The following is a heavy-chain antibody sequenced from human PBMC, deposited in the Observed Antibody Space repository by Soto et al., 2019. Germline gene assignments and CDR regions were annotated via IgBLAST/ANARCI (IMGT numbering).Heavy chain of an antibody. CDR1: GFTFSSYA. J-gene: IGHJ4*02. Sequence: GGSLRLSCAASGFTFSSYAMSWVRQAPGKGLEWVSAISGSGGSTYYADSVKGRFTISRDNSKNTLYLQMNSLRAEDTAVYYCAKVSDEYCSSTSCQDYDFWSGYPNDFDYWGQGTLVTVS. CDR3: AKVSDEYCSSTSCQDYDFWSGYPNDFDY. V-gene: IGHV3-23*01. D-gene: IGHD3-3*01. CDR2: ISGSGGST.